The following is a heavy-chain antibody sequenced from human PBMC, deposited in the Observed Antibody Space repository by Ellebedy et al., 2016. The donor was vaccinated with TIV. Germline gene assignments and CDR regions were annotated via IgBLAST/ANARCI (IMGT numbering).Heavy chain of an antibody. Sequence: SLKISCEASGFTFDDHAMHWVRQSPGKGLEWVSGISWNTWNGSGIGYADSVKGRFTISRDNAKKSLYLQMNSLRAEDTALYYCVKGKGDEYNNFPMFDNWGQGTLVTVSP. CDR3: VKGKGDEYNNFPMFDN. CDR1: GFTFDDHA. J-gene: IGHJ4*02. D-gene: IGHD1-1*01. V-gene: IGHV3-9*01. CDR2: ISWNTWNGSGI.